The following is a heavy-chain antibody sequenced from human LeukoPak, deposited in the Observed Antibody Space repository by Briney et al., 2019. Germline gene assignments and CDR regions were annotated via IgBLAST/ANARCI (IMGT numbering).Heavy chain of an antibody. D-gene: IGHD3-10*01. Sequence: PGGSLRLSCAASGFTFSSYAMHWVRQAPGKGLEWVAVISYDGSNKYYADSVKGRFTISRDNSKNTLYLQMNSLRAEDTAVHYCAKSYYGSGSPPRNYGLDVWGLGTTVTVSS. J-gene: IGHJ6*02. V-gene: IGHV3-30-3*02. CDR1: GFTFSSYA. CDR3: AKSYYGSGSPPRNYGLDV. CDR2: ISYDGSNK.